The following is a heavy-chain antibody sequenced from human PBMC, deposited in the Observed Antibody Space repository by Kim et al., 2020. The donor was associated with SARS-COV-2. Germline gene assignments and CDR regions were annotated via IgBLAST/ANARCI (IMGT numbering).Heavy chain of an antibody. Sequence: GGSLRLSCAASGFTFSDHYMDWVRQAPGKGLEWVGRTRNKANSYTTEYAASVKGRFTISRDDSKNSLYLQMNSLKTEDTAVYYCAREGYYDSSGYYYQCYFDYWGQGTLVTVSS. CDR2: TRNKANSYTT. CDR1: GFTFSDHY. V-gene: IGHV3-72*01. J-gene: IGHJ4*02. CDR3: AREGYYDSSGYYYQCYFDY. D-gene: IGHD3-22*01.